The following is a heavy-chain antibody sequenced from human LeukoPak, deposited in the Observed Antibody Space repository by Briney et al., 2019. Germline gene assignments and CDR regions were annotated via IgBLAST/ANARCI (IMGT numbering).Heavy chain of an antibody. CDR3: AKGLGVASLIVDALDM. CDR1: GFTFHDSV. D-gene: IGHD1-26*01. V-gene: IGHV3-9*03. CDR2: ITVDGGGV. J-gene: IGHJ3*02. Sequence: GGSPRLSCAAPGFTFHDSVMHWVRAGPGEGLEWVSGITVDGGGVLYADSVRGGFTISREKAKKSLYLQMNSLRDEGMAFYYCAKGLGVASLIVDALDMWGQGTMVTV.